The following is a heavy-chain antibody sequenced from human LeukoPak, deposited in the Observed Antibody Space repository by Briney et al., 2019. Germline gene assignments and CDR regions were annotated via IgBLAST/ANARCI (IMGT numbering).Heavy chain of an antibody. CDR1: GGSISSYY. CDR2: IYYSGST. CDR3: ARVSLLEWLFPFDP. J-gene: IGHJ5*02. V-gene: IGHV4-59*12. Sequence: SETLSLTCTVSGGSISSYYWSWIRQPPGKGLEWIGYIYYSGSTNYNPSLKSRVTISVDTSKNQFSLKLSSVTAADTAVYYCARVSLLEWLFPFDPWGQGTLVTVSS. D-gene: IGHD3-3*01.